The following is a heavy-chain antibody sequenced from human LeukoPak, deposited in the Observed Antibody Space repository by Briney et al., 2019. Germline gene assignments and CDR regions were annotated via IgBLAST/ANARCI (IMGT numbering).Heavy chain of an antibody. J-gene: IGHJ5*02. V-gene: IGHV4-31*03. Sequence: PSQTLSLTCTVSGGSISSGGYYWRWIRQHPGKGLEWIGYIYYSGSTYYNPSLKSRVTISVDTSKNQFSLKLSSVTAADTAVYYCARYGSGVGATNWFDPWGQGTLVTVSS. CDR1: GGSISSGGYY. D-gene: IGHD1-26*01. CDR3: ARYGSGVGATNWFDP. CDR2: IYYSGST.